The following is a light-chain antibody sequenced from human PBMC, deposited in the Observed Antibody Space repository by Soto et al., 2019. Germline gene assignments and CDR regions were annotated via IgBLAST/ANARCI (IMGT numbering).Light chain of an antibody. CDR3: SSNADSTTYV. V-gene: IGLV2-23*01. CDR1: RSDFGTYKL. J-gene: IGLJ1*01. CDR2: EGT. Sequence: SVQTQPASVSGSPGQSITISCSGTRSDFGTYKLVSWYQQHPGRPPKLVIYEGTERPSGISNRFSASQSGSTASLTISGLQAGDEADYYCSSNADSTTYVFGTGTKVTVL.